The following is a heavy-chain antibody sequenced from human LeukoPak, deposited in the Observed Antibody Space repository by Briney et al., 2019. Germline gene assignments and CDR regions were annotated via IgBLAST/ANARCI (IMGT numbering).Heavy chain of an antibody. V-gene: IGHV3-21*04. CDR1: GFTLSTYT. CDR3: AKAPVTTCRGAYCYPFDY. D-gene: IGHD2-21*01. Sequence: GGSLRLSCAASGFTLSTYTMNWVRQAPGKGLEWVSSISSSSSYIYYADSVKGRFTISRDSSKNTLFLQMNRLRPEDAAVYYCAKAPVTTCRGAYCYPFDYWGQGTLVTVSS. CDR2: ISSSSSYI. J-gene: IGHJ4*02.